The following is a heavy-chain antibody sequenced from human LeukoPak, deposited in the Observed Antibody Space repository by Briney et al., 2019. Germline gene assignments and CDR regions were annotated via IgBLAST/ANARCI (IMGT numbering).Heavy chain of an antibody. D-gene: IGHD3-22*01. CDR2: IWYDGSNK. J-gene: IGHJ3*02. CDR3: AREPYYDSSGYYGDAFDI. CDR1: GFTFSSYG. V-gene: IGHV3-33*01. Sequence: GGSLRLSCAASGFTFSSYGMHWVRQAPGKGLEWVAVIWYDGSNKYYADSVKGRFTISRDNSKNTLYLQMNSLRAEDTAVYYCAREPYYDSSGYYGDAFDIWGQGTMVTVSS.